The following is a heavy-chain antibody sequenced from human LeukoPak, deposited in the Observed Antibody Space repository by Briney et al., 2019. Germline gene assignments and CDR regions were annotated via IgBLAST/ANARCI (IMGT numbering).Heavy chain of an antibody. CDR2: IYYSGST. CDR1: GGSISSGGYY. V-gene: IGHV4-31*01. CDR3: ARVRGSGSYYGGFIDY. D-gene: IGHD3-10*01. J-gene: IGHJ4*02. Sequence: SQTLSLTCTVSGGSISSGGYYWSWIRQHPGKGLEWIGYIYYSGSTYYNPSLKSLVTISVDTSKNQFSLKLSSVTAADTAVYYCARVRGSGSYYGGFIDYWGQGTLVTVSS.